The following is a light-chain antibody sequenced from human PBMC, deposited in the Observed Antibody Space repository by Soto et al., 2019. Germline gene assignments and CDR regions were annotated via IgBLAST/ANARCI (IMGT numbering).Light chain of an antibody. Sequence: EIVMTQSPATLSVSPGERATLSCRASQSVSSNLAWYEQKPGQAPRLLIYGASTRATGITARFSGSGSGTEFTLTIRSLQSEDFAVYYCKQYNNWPTYTFGQGTKLEIK. V-gene: IGKV3-15*01. CDR3: KQYNNWPTYT. CDR1: QSVSSN. J-gene: IGKJ2*01. CDR2: GAS.